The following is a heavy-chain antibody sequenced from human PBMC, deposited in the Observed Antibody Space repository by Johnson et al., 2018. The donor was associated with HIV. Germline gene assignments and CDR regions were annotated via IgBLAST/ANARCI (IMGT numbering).Heavy chain of an antibody. CDR3: ARDRGNYYDSSGYYGLGAFDI. D-gene: IGHD3-22*01. V-gene: IGHV3-64*01. Sequence: EVQLVESGGGLVKPGGSLRLSCAASGFTFSSYAMHWVRQAPGKGLEYFSAISNNGDSTYYANSVKDRFTISRDNSKNTLYLQMGSLRAEDTALYYCARDRGNYYDSSGYYGLGAFDIWGQGTMVTVSS. CDR1: GFTFSSYA. J-gene: IGHJ3*02. CDR2: ISNNGDST.